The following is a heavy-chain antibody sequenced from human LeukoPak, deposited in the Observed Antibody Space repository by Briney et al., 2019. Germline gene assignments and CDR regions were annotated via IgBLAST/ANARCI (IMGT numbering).Heavy chain of an antibody. V-gene: IGHV3-53*01. CDR2: IYSGGST. D-gene: IGHD2-15*01. CDR1: GFTVSSNY. CDR3: ARERRWQLGFDY. Sequence: GGSLRLSCAASGFTVSSNYMSWDRQAPGKGLEWVSVIYSGGSTYYADSVKGRFTISRDNSKNTLYLQMNSLRAEDTAVYYCARERRWQLGFDYWGQGTLVTVSS. J-gene: IGHJ4*02.